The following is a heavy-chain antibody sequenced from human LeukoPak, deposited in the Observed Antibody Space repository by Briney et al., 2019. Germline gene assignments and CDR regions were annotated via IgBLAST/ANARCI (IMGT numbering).Heavy chain of an antibody. CDR2: IIPIFGTA. J-gene: IGHJ3*02. D-gene: IGHD6-13*01. V-gene: IGHV1-69*13. Sequence: ASVKVSCKASGYSFTAYYMHWVRQAPGQGLEWMGGIIPIFGTANYAQKFQGRVTITADESTSTAYMELSSLRSEDTAVYYCARYSIAAAGTVDIWGQGTMVTVSS. CDR3: ARYSIAAAGTVDI. CDR1: GYSFTAYY.